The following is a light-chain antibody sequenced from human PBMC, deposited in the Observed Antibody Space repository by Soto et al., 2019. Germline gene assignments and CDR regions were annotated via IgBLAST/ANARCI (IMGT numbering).Light chain of an antibody. CDR2: EVS. Sequence: QSALTQPASVSGSPGQSITISCTGTSSDVGGYNYVSWYQQHPGKAPKLIIYEVSNRPSGVSNRFSGSKSGNTASLTISGLQTEDEADYHCSSYRSNSIWVFGGGTKVTVL. J-gene: IGLJ3*02. CDR1: SSDVGGYNY. CDR3: SSYRSNSIWV. V-gene: IGLV2-14*01.